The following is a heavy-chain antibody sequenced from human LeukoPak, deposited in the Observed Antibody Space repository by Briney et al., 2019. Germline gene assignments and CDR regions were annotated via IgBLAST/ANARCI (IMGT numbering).Heavy chain of an antibody. V-gene: IGHV4-34*01. CDR3: AREARWLDAFDI. D-gene: IGHD5-24*01. J-gene: IGHJ3*02. CDR2: INHSGST. Sequence: SETLSLTCAVYGGSFSGYYWSWIRQPPGKGLEWIGEINHSGSTNYNPSLKSRVTISVDTSKNQFSLKLSSVTAADTAVYYCAREARWLDAFDIWGQGTMVTVSS. CDR1: GGSFSGYY.